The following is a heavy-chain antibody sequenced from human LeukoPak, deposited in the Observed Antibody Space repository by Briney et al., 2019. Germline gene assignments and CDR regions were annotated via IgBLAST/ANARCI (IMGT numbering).Heavy chain of an antibody. V-gene: IGHV4-30-2*01. Sequence: SETLSLTCAVSGGSISSGGYSWSWIRQPPGKGLEWIGYIYHSGSTYYNPSLKSRVTISVDTSKNQFSLKLSSVTAADTAVYYCARGDRAAAATFDYWGQGTLVTVSS. J-gene: IGHJ4*02. CDR1: GGSISSGGYS. CDR2: IYHSGST. CDR3: ARGDRAAAATFDY. D-gene: IGHD6-13*01.